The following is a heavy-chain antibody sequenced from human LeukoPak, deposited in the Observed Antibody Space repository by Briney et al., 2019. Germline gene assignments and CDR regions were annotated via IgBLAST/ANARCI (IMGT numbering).Heavy chain of an antibody. CDR3: ARDLFRLRWSNWFDP. CDR2: INSDGSST. D-gene: IGHD4-23*01. Sequence: PGGSLRLSCAASGFTFSSYWMHWVRQAPGKGLVWVSRINSDGSSTSYADSVKGRFTISRDNAKNTLYLQMNSLRAEDTAVYYCARDLFRLRWSNWFDPWGQGTLVTVSS. V-gene: IGHV3-74*01. CDR1: GFTFSSYW. J-gene: IGHJ5*02.